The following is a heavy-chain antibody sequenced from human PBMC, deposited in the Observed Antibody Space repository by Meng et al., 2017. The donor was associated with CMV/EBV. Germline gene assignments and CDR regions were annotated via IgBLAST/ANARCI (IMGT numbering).Heavy chain of an antibody. V-gene: IGHV3-9*01. CDR2: ISWNSGSI. J-gene: IGHJ6*02. D-gene: IGHD3-3*01. CDR1: GFTFDDYA. Sequence: SLKISCAASGFTFDDYAMHWVRQVPGKGLEWVSGISWNSGSIGYADSVKGRFTISRDNAENSLYLQMNSLRAEDTAFYYCAKVLKHYTDYYQYGMDVWGQGTTVTVSS. CDR3: AKVLKHYTDYYQYGMDV.